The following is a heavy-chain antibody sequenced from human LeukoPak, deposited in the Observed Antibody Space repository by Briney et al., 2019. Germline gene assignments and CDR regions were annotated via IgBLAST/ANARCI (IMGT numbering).Heavy chain of an antibody. CDR2: IYHTGST. CDR1: GYSISSGYY. V-gene: IGHV4-38-2*02. J-gene: IGHJ4*02. Sequence: KSSESLSLTCSVSGYSISSGYYWGWIRQPPGKGLAWIGTIYHTGSTYYSPSLKSRVTISVDTSKNQFSLKLSSVTAADTAVYYCAREGRYCGSTSCHYFDYWGQGTLVTVSS. CDR3: AREGRYCGSTSCHYFDY. D-gene: IGHD2-2*01.